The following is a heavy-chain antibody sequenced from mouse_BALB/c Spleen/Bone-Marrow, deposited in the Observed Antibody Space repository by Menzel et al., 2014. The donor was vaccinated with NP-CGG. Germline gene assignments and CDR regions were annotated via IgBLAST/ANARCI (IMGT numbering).Heavy chain of an antibody. V-gene: IGHV1-14*01. Sequence: VQLQQSGPELVKPGASVQMSCKAFGYTFTSYVMHWVKQKPGQGLEWIGYINPYNDGTRYNEKFKGKATLTSDKSSSTAYMELSSLTSEDSAVYYCARGGYGNVYYAMDYWGQGTSVTVSS. D-gene: IGHD2-10*02. CDR3: ARGGYGNVYYAMDY. CDR2: INPYNDGT. J-gene: IGHJ4*01. CDR1: GYTFTSYV.